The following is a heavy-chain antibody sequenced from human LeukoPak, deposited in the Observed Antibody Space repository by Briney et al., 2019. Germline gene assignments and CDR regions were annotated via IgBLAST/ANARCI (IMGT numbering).Heavy chain of an antibody. CDR1: GFTFDDYG. CDR3: AKDEPDNWNDLGYFDY. D-gene: IGHD1-1*01. CDR2: INWNGGST. J-gene: IGHJ4*02. V-gene: IGHV3-20*04. Sequence: LPGGSLRLSCAASGFTFDDYGMSWVRQAPGKGLEWVSGINWNGGSTGYADSVKGRFTISRDNSKNTLYLQMNSLRAEDTAVYYCAKDEPDNWNDLGYFDYWGQGTLVTVSS.